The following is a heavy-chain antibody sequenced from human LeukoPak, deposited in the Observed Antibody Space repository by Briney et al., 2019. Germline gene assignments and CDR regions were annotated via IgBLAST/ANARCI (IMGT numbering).Heavy chain of an antibody. CDR1: GHTFTSYY. J-gene: IGHJ4*02. D-gene: IGHD3-16*02. V-gene: IGHV1-46*01. CDR3: ARDPHMITFGGVIAPDY. Sequence: GPSVKVSRKASGHTFTSYYMHWVRQAPGQGLEWMGIINPSGGSTSYAQKFQGRVTMTRDTSTSTVYMELSSLRSEDTAVYYCARDPHMITFGGVIAPDYWGQGTLVTVSS. CDR2: INPSGGST.